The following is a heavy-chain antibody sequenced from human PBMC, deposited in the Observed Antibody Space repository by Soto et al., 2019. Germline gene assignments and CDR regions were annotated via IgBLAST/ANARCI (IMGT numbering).Heavy chain of an antibody. Sequence: QVQLQESGPGLVKPSQTLSLTCTVSGGSISSGGYYWSWIRQHPGKGLEWIGYIYYSGSTYYNPSLNSRVTISLDTSKNQFSLKLSSVTAADTAMYYCARLSSGERLNFDYWGQGTLVTVSS. V-gene: IGHV4-31*03. J-gene: IGHJ4*02. CDR3: ARLSSGERLNFDY. CDR2: IYYSGST. D-gene: IGHD3-10*02. CDR1: GGSISSGGYY.